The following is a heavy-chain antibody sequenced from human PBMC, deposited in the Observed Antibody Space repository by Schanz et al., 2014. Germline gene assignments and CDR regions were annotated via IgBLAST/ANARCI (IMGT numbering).Heavy chain of an antibody. Sequence: EVQLVESGGGFVQPGGSLRLSCAASGFTFNDYWMHWVRQAPGKGLVWVSRINSDGRSTNYADSVKGRFSISRDNARNTLHLQMDSLRDEDTAVYYCVREGKMVTIDYWGQGTLVTVSS. CDR1: GFTFNDYW. J-gene: IGHJ4*02. D-gene: IGHD5-18*01. V-gene: IGHV3-74*01. CDR2: INSDGRST. CDR3: VREGKMVTIDY.